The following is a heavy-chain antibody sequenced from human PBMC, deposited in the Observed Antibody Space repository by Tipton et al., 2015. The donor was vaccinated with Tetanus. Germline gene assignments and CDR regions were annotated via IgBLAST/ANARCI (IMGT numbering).Heavy chain of an antibody. V-gene: IGHV4-30-2*01. CDR2: IYHSGST. CDR1: GGSISSGGYS. J-gene: IGHJ4*02. D-gene: IGHD5-24*01. Sequence: TLSLTCAVSGGSISSGGYSWSWIRQPPGKGLEWIGYIYHSGSTYYNPSLKSRVTISVDRSKNQFSLKLSSVTAADTAVYYCARGGDGYNGGIGYFDYWGQGTLVTVSS. CDR3: ARGGDGYNGGIGYFDY.